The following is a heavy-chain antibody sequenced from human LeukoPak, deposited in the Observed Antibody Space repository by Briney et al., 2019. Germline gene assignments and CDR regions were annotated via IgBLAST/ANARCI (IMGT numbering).Heavy chain of an antibody. CDR1: GGSFGGYY. CDR2: INHSGST. V-gene: IGHV4-34*01. D-gene: IGHD3-3*01. CDR3: AREVWSGVYYYYGMDV. Sequence: SETLSLTCAVYGGSFGGYYWSWIRQPPGKGLEWIGEINHSGSTNYNPSLKSRVTISVDTSKNQFSLKLSSVTAADTAVYYCAREVWSGVYYYYGMDVWGQGTTVTVSS. J-gene: IGHJ6*02.